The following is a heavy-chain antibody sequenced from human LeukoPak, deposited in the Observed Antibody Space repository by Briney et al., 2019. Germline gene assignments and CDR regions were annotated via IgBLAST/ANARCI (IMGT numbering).Heavy chain of an antibody. CDR2: ISGSGGST. J-gene: IGHJ4*02. CDR1: GFTFSSYA. D-gene: IGHD5-18*01. V-gene: IGHV3-23*01. Sequence: GGSLRLSCAASGFTFSSYAVSWVRQAPGKGLEWVSAISGSGGSTYYADSVKGRFTISRDNSKNTLYLQMNSLRAEDTAVYYCAKDEYSYGTLPYDYWGQGTLVTVSS. CDR3: AKDEYSYGTLPYDY.